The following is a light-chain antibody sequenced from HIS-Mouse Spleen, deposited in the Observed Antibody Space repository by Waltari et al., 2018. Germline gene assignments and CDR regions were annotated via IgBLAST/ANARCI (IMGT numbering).Light chain of an antibody. CDR2: DVS. V-gene: IGLV2-14*03. J-gene: IGLJ1*01. CDR3: SSYTSSSTPYV. CDR1: SSDVGGYNY. Sequence: QSALTQPASVSGSPGQSITISCTGTSSDVGGYNYVSWYQQHPGKAPNLMIYDVSNRPSGVFNRFSGSKSGNTASLTISGLQAEDEADYYCSSYTSSSTPYVFGTGTKVTVL.